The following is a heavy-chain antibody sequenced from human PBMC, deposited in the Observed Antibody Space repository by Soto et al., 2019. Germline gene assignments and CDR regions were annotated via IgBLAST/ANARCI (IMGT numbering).Heavy chain of an antibody. CDR3: ARLVPMIVVARGYSGTTNAFDI. CDR2: IIPIFGTA. Sequence: GASVKVSCKASGGTFSSYAISWVRQAPGQGLEWMGGIIPIFGTANYAQKFQGRVTITADKSTSTAYMELSSLRSEDTAVYYCARLVPMIVVARGYSGTTNAFDIWGQGTMVSVS. J-gene: IGHJ3*02. D-gene: IGHD3-22*01. V-gene: IGHV1-69*06. CDR1: GGTFSSYA.